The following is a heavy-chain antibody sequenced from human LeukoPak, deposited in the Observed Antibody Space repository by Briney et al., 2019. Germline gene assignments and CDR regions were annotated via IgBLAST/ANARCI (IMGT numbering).Heavy chain of an antibody. D-gene: IGHD2-21*02. Sequence: PSETLSLTCTVSGYSLSSGYYWGWIRQSPGKGLEWIGSIYHGGSTYYNPSLRSRVIVSVDTSKNHFSLKMRSVTAADTAVYYCARDLASCAGDCYSDGFDYWGQGALVTVSS. CDR3: ARDLASCAGDCYSDGFDY. V-gene: IGHV4-38-2*02. CDR1: GYSLSSGYY. J-gene: IGHJ4*02. CDR2: IYHGGST.